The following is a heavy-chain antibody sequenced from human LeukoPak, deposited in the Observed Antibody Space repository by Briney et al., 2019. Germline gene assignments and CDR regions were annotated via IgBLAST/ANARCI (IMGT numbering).Heavy chain of an antibody. CDR2: ISGSGSAT. CDR3: AKGAVQARPLLDY. CDR1: GFIFSDYY. D-gene: IGHD2-2*01. J-gene: IGHJ4*02. Sequence: PGGSLRLSCATSGFIFSDYYMSWIRQAPGKGLEWLSHISGSGSATNYADSVKGRFTISRDNAKNSLYLQMNSLRAEDSAVYYCAKGAVQARPLLDYWGKGTLVPVSS. V-gene: IGHV3-11*01.